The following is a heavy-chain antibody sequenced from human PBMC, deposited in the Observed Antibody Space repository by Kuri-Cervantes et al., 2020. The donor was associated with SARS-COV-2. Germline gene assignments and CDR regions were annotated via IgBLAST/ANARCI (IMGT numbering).Heavy chain of an antibody. CDR3: AHRQNSIAAAGFDY. Sequence: SGPTLVKPTQTLTLTCTFSGFSLTTSGMCVAWIRQPPGKALEWLARIDWDDDKYYKTSLNTRLSISKDTSKDQVVLTMTNMDPVDTATYYCAHRQNSIAAAGFDYWGQGTLVTVSS. V-gene: IGHV2-70*12. D-gene: IGHD6-13*01. CDR2: IDWDDDK. CDR1: GFSLTTSGMC. J-gene: IGHJ4*02.